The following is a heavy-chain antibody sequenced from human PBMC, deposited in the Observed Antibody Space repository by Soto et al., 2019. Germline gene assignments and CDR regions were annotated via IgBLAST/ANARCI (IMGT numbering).Heavy chain of an antibody. V-gene: IGHV1-69*13. Sequence: SVKVSCKASGGTFSSYAISWVRQAPGQGLEWMGGIIPIFGTANYAQKLQGRVTITADESTSTAYMELSSLRSEDTAVYYCAERHISGISYYYYYGMDVWGQWTMVTVSS. CDR1: GGTFSSYA. J-gene: IGHJ6*02. CDR2: IIPIFGTA. D-gene: IGHD6-19*01. CDR3: AERHISGISYYYYYGMDV.